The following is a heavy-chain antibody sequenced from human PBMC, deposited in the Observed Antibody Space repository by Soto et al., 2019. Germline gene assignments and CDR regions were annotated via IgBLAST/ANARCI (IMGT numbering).Heavy chain of an antibody. J-gene: IGHJ4*02. V-gene: IGHV3-33*01. D-gene: IGHD6-6*01. CDR2: IWHDGRNK. Sequence: PGGSLRLSCSASGFSFSNYGMHWVRLAPGKGLEWVAPIWHDGRNKYYADSVNGRFTISRDNSKNTLYLQMNSLKAEDTAVYYCARNRRSSRPSCFDYWGRGTLVTSPQ. CDR1: GFSFSNYG. CDR3: ARNRRSSRPSCFDY.